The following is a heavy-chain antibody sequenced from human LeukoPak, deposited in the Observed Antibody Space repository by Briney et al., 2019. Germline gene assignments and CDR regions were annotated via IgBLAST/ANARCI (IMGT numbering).Heavy chain of an antibody. J-gene: IGHJ6*02. CDR2: IKQDGSEK. D-gene: IGHD5-18*01. Sequence: GGSLRLSCAASGFTFSSYWMSWVRQAPGRGLEWVANIKQDGSEKYYVDSVKGRFTISRDNAKNSLYLQMNSLRAEDTAVYYCARAGMGSYYYYGMDVWGQGTTVTVSS. CDR3: ARAGMGSYYYYGMDV. CDR1: GFTFSSYW. V-gene: IGHV3-7*01.